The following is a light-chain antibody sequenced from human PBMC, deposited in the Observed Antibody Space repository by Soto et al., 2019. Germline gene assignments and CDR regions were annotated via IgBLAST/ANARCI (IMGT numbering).Light chain of an antibody. CDR3: CSFAGRIFV. V-gene: IGLV2-11*02. J-gene: IGLJ1*01. Sequence: QSALTQPRSVSGSPGQSVTVSCTGTSSDVGGFNYVTWYQQHPGKAPTLVISDVNKRPSGVPDRFSGSKSGNTASLTISGLQAEDEADYYCCSFAGRIFVFGTGTKLTVL. CDR2: DVN. CDR1: SSDVGGFNY.